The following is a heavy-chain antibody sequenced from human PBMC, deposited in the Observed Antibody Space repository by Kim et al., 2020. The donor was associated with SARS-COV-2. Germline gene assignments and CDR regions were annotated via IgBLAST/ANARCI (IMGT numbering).Heavy chain of an antibody. CDR2: INHSGST. Sequence: SETLSLTCAVYGGSFSGYYWSWIRQPPGKGLEWIGEINHSGSTNYNPSLKSRVTISVDTSKNQFSLKLSSVTAADTAVYYCARSTGYSSSWYSLTTTTWG. V-gene: IGHV4-34*01. CDR3: ARSTGYSSSWYSLTTTT. J-gene: IGHJ5*01. D-gene: IGHD6-13*01. CDR1: GGSFSGYY.